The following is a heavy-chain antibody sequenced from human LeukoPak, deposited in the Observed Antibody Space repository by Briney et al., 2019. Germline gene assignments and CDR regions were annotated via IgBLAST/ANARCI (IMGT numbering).Heavy chain of an antibody. J-gene: IGHJ4*02. Sequence: SGTLSLTCAVSGGSISSSNWWSWVRQPPGKGLEWIGEINHSGSTNYNPSLKSRVTISVDTSKNQFSLKLSSVTAADTAVYYCARPQEVRYYYGSGSYFYWGQGTLVTVSS. V-gene: IGHV4-4*02. CDR3: ARPQEVRYYYGSGSYFY. D-gene: IGHD3-10*01. CDR2: INHSGST. CDR1: GGSISSSNW.